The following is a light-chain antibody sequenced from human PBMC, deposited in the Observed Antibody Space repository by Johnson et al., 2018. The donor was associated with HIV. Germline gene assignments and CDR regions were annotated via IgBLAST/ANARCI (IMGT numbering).Light chain of an antibody. CDR1: SSNIGNSY. Sequence: QSVLTQPPSVSAAPGQKVTISCSGSSSNIGNSYISWYQQLPGTAPKLLIYKNDQRPSGISDRFSGSKSGTSATLGITGLQTGDEADYYCETLDSSLSGVFGTGTKVTVL. CDR3: ETLDSSLSGV. J-gene: IGLJ1*01. CDR2: KND. V-gene: IGLV1-51*02.